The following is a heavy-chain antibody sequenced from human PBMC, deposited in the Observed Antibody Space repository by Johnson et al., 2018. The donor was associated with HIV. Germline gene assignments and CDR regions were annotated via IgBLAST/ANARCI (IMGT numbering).Heavy chain of an antibody. Sequence: VQLVESGGGLVQPGGSLRLSCAASGFTFDDYAMHWVRQAPGKGLEWVSGINWNGGSTGYADSVKGRFTISRDNAKNSLHLQMNSLRAEDTALYYCARVIGYDSSGKAFDIWGRGTMVTVSS. V-gene: IGHV3-20*04. CDR3: ARVIGYDSSGKAFDI. D-gene: IGHD3-22*01. CDR1: GFTFDDYA. CDR2: INWNGGST. J-gene: IGHJ3*02.